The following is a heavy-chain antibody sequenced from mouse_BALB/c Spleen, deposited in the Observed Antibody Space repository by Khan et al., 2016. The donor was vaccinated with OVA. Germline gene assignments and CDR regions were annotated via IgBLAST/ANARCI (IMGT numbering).Heavy chain of an antibody. CDR3: ASDGYGKGDAMDY. J-gene: IGHJ4*01. Sequence: EVELVESGGGLVQPGGSLKLSCATSGFTFSDYYMYWFRQSPEKRLEWVAYISNGGGNTYYPDTVKGRFTISRDNAKNTLYLQMSRLRSEDTALYYCASDGYGKGDAMDYWGQGTSVTVSS. V-gene: IGHV5-12*02. CDR1: GFTFSDYY. CDR2: ISNGGGNT. D-gene: IGHD2-10*02.